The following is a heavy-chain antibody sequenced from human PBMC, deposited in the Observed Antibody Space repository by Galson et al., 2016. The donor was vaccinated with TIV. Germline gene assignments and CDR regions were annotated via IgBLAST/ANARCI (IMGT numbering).Heavy chain of an antibody. D-gene: IGHD2-21*01. CDR2: INAGNGNT. J-gene: IGHJ4*02. CDR1: GYTFTHHP. Sequence: SVKVSCKASGYTFTHHPIHWVRQAPGQRLEWMGWINAGNGNTKYSQKFQGRVTITRDTSATTVYMDLSSLTSEDTAVYYCARPPYCGGDCYKYDSWGQGNL. V-gene: IGHV1-3*01. CDR3: ARPPYCGGDCYKYDS.